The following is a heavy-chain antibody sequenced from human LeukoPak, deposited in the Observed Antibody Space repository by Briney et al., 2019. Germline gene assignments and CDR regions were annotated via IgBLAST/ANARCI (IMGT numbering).Heavy chain of an antibody. CDR1: GFTFDDYG. Sequence: RSGGSLRLSCAASGFTFDDYGMSWVRQAPGKGLEWVSGINWNGGSTGYADSVKGRFTISRDNAKNSLYLQMNSLRAEDTAVYYCARDSSYSSNWYDYWGQGTLVTVSS. D-gene: IGHD6-13*01. J-gene: IGHJ5*01. CDR3: ARDSSYSSNWYDY. CDR2: INWNGGST. V-gene: IGHV3-20*04.